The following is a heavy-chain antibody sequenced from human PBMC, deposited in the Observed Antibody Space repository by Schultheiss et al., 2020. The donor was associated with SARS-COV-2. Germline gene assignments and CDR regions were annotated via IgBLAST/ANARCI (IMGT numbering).Heavy chain of an antibody. CDR3: TRYSGSYYVDY. V-gene: IGHV3-30*04. CDR1: GFTFSSYA. J-gene: IGHJ4*02. CDR2: ISYDGSNK. Sequence: GGSLRLSCTASGFTFSSYAMHWVRQAPGKGLEWVAVISYDGSNKYYADSVKGRFTISRDNAKNSLYLQMNSLKTEDTAVYYCTRYSGSYYVDYWGQGTLVTVSS. D-gene: IGHD1-26*01.